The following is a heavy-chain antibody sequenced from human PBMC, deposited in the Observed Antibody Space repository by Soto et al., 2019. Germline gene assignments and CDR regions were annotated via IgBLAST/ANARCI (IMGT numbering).Heavy chain of an antibody. Sequence: QITLKESGPTLVXPTQTLTLTCTXSXXSLSXXGVGVGWIRQPPGKALEWLALIYWNDDKRYSPSLKSRLTITKYTTKNQVLRTMTNMYPVDTATYSCAHRLPTYYYDQTAGDAFDIWGQGTMVTVSS. J-gene: IGHJ3*02. CDR2: IYWNDDK. D-gene: IGHD3-22*01. V-gene: IGHV2-5*01. CDR3: AHRLPTYYYDQTAGDAFDI. CDR1: XXSLSXXGVG.